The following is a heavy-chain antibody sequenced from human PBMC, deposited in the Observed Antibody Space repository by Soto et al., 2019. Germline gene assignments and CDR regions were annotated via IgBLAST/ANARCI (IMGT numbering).Heavy chain of an antibody. CDR1: GFTFSSYS. CDR2: ISSSSSYI. Sequence: GGSLRLSCAASGFTFSSYSMNWVRQAPGKGLEWVSSISSSSSYIYYADSVKGRFTISRDNAKNSLYLQMNSLRAEDTAVYYCARDLGIAAAGHNWFDPWGQGTLVTVSS. D-gene: IGHD6-13*01. V-gene: IGHV3-21*01. J-gene: IGHJ5*02. CDR3: ARDLGIAAAGHNWFDP.